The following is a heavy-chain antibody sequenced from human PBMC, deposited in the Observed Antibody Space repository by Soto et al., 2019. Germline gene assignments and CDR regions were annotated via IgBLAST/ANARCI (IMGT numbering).Heavy chain of an antibody. CDR3: ARHWGSIAAAMNY. J-gene: IGHJ4*02. D-gene: IGHD6-13*01. CDR1: GGSFSGYY. CDR2: INHSGST. Sequence: SETLSLTCAVYGGSFSGYYWSWIRQPPGKGLEWIGEINHSGSTNYNPSLKSRVTISVDTSKNQFSLKLSSVTAADTAVYYCARHWGSIAAAMNYWGQGTLVTVSS. V-gene: IGHV4-34*01.